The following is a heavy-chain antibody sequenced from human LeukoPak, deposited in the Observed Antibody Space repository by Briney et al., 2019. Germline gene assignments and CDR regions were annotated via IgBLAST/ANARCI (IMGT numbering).Heavy chain of an antibody. CDR2: IYYSGST. CDR1: GGSISSSSYY. J-gene: IGHJ4*02. D-gene: IGHD3-22*01. V-gene: IGHV4-39*07. CDR3: ARAHLATVVAPFDY. Sequence: SETLSLTCTVSGGSISSSSYYWGWIRQPPGKGLEWIGSIYYSGSTYYNPSLKSRVTTSVDTSKNQFSLKLSFVTAADTAVYYCARAHLATVVAPFDYWGQGTLVTVSS.